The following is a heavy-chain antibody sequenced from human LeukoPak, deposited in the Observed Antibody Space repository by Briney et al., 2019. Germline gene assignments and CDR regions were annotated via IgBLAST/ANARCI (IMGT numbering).Heavy chain of an antibody. V-gene: IGHV3-33*06. Sequence: PGGSLRLSCAASGFIFSSYGMHWVRQAPGKGPEWVAVVWYDGSNKYYADSVKGRFTISRDNSKNTLYLQMNSLRAEDTAVYYCVKDPGRDSSGWYAFWGQGTLATVSS. CDR2: VWYDGSNK. D-gene: IGHD6-19*01. J-gene: IGHJ5*01. CDR3: VKDPGRDSSGWYAF. CDR1: GFIFSSYG.